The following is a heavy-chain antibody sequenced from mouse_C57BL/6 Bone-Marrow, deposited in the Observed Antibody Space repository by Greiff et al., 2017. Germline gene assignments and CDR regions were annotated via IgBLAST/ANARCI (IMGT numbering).Heavy chain of an antibody. D-gene: IGHD2-3*01. V-gene: IGHV1-39*01. Sequence: EVQLQQSGPELVKPGASVKISCKASGYSFTDYNMNWVKQSTGKSLEWIGVINPNNGTTSYNQKFKGKATLTVDKSSSTAYMQLNSLTSEDSAVYYCARSGYSWFSYWCQGTLVTVSA. CDR3: ARSGYSWFSY. CDR2: INPNNGTT. J-gene: IGHJ3*01. CDR1: GYSFTDYN.